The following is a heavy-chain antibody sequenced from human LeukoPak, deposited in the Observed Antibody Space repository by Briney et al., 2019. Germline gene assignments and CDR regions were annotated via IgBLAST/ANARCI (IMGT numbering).Heavy chain of an antibody. D-gene: IGHD1-7*01. CDR3: AKDRHWNYGNKIDY. V-gene: IGHV3-23*01. CDR1: GFTFDDHG. J-gene: IGHJ4*02. Sequence: PGGSLGLSCAASGFTFDDHGMNWVRQAPGKGLEWVSAISGSGGSTYYADSVKGRFTISRDNSKNTLYLQMNSLRAEDTAVYYCAKDRHWNYGNKIDYWGQGTLVTVSS. CDR2: ISGSGGST.